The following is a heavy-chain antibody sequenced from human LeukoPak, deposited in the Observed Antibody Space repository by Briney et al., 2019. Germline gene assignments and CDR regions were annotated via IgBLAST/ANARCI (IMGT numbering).Heavy chain of an antibody. V-gene: IGHV3-48*03. CDR1: GFTFSTYW. CDR2: ISSSGSTI. D-gene: IGHD3-22*01. CDR3: ARPLITTYYYYDMDV. Sequence: GGSLRLSCTASGFTFSTYWMTWVRQAPGKGLEWVSYISSSGSTIYYADSVKGRFTISRDNAKNSLSLQMNSLRAEDTAVYYCARPLITTYYYYDMDVWGHGTTVTVSS. J-gene: IGHJ6*02.